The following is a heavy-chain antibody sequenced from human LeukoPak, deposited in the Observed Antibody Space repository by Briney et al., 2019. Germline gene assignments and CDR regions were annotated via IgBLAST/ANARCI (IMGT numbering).Heavy chain of an antibody. CDR2: IKQDGSEK. D-gene: IGHD6-13*01. V-gene: IGHV3-7*01. CDR1: GFTFSSYW. CDR3: ARDQSSTAAGTDYYYYGMDV. J-gene: IGHJ6*02. Sequence: AGGSLRLSCAASGFTFSSYWMSWVRQAPGKGLEWVANIKQDGSEKYYVDSVKGRFTISRDNAKNSLYLQMNSLRAEDTAVYYCARDQSSTAAGTDYYYYGMDVWGQGATVTVSS.